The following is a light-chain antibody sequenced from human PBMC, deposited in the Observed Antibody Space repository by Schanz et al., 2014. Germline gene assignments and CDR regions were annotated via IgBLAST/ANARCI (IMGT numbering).Light chain of an antibody. CDR2: DVT. CDR3: CSYAGSYYV. CDR1: SSDVGAYNY. V-gene: IGLV2-14*03. Sequence: QSALTQPASVSGAPGQSITISCTGTSSDVGAYNYVSWYQQHPGKAPKLMIYDVTYRPSGVSNRFSGSKSGNTASLTISGLQAEDEADYYCCSYAGSYYVFGTGTKLTVL. J-gene: IGLJ1*01.